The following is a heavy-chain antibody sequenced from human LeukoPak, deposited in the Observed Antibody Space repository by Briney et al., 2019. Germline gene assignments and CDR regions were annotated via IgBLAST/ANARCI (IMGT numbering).Heavy chain of an antibody. CDR2: INPKSGGT. D-gene: IGHD6-19*01. CDR3: ARHYSSGWYSD. J-gene: IGHJ4*02. Sequence: GESLKISCKGSGYSFTTYWIGWVRQAPGQGLEWVGWINPKSGGTNYAQKFQGRVTMTRDTSISTAYMELSGLRSDDTAVYYCARHYSSGWYSDWGQGTLVTVSS. CDR1: GYSFTTYW. V-gene: IGHV1-2*02.